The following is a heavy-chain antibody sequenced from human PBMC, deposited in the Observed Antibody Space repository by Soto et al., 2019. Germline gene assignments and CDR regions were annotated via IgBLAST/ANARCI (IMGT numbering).Heavy chain of an antibody. CDR3: ARDRQAGYSSYGMDV. J-gene: IGHJ6*02. V-gene: IGHV3-21*01. D-gene: IGHD6-13*01. CDR1: GFTFSRYS. Sequence: EVQLVESGGGLVKPGGSLRLSCADSGFTFSRYSMNWVRQAPGKGLEWVSSVSTTSRYIYYADSVKCRFTISRDNPRNSLYLQMSSLRAEDTAVYYCARDRQAGYSSYGMDVWGQGPTVTVSS. CDR2: VSTTSRYI.